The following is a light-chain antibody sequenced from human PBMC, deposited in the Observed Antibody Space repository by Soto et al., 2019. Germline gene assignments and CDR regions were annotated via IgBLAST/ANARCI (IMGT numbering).Light chain of an antibody. CDR3: SSFTSGASRGV. Sequence: QSALTQPASVSGSPGQSITISCTGSTSDIGSYNYVSWYQHHPGKAPKLIIYDLTYRPSGVSDRFSGSKSGTTASLTISGLQAEDEADYYCSSFTSGASRGVFGGGTKVTVL. CDR1: TSDIGSYNY. V-gene: IGLV2-14*03. CDR2: DLT. J-gene: IGLJ3*02.